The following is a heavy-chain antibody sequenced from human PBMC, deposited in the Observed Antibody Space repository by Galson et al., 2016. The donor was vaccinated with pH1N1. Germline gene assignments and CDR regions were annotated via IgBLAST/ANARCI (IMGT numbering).Heavy chain of an antibody. D-gene: IGHD2-15*01. V-gene: IGHV1-46*01. CDR1: GYTLSRYY. J-gene: IGHJ6*02. CDR3: ARGDFVVGEGLYNGFDV. Sequence: SVKVSCKASGYTLSRYYMHWLRQAPGQGLEWMGMIDPSSGSTTYAQKFQGRVTMTHDTATNTVYMELSSLRSDDTAVYYCARGDFVVGEGLYNGFDVWGQGTTITVAS. CDR2: IDPSSGST.